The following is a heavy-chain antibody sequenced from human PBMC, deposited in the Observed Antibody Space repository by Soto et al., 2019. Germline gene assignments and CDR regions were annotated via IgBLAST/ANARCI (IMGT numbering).Heavy chain of an antibody. D-gene: IGHD1-26*01. CDR1: GGFISSGGYY. CDR3: ARSPEWDLLTSSFDA. V-gene: IGHV4-31*03. CDR2: IYYRGAS. Sequence: QVQLQESGPGLVKPSQTLSLTCTVSGGFISSGGYYWSWIRQHPGKGLECIGYIYYRGASYYNPSLKSRVTISVDTSKNHFSLRVTSVTAADTAVYYCARSPEWDLLTSSFDAWGQGTLVTVSS. J-gene: IGHJ4*02.